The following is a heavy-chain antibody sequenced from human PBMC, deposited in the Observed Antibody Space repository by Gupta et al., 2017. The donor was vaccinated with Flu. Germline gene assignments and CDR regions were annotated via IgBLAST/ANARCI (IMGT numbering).Heavy chain of an antibody. CDR3: ARGYCSSTSCYSGGLAGYYYYYMDV. J-gene: IGHJ6*03. Sequence: QVQLVQSGAEVTKPGASVKVSCKASGYTFTSYGISWVRQAPGQGLEWMGWISAYNGNTNYAQTLQGRVTMTTDTSTSTAYMELRSLRSDDTAVYYCARGYCSSTSCYSGGLAGYYYYYMDVWGKGTTVTVSS. CDR2: ISAYNGNT. D-gene: IGHD2-2*02. CDR1: GYTFTSYG. V-gene: IGHV1-18*01.